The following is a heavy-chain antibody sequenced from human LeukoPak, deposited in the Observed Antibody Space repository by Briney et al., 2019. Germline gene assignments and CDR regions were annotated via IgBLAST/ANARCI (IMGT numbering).Heavy chain of an antibody. CDR3: ARDLMGIAYRGAFYY. CDR1: GFTFNNYN. J-gene: IGHJ4*02. CDR2: ISSISSSYI. D-gene: IGHD6-13*01. V-gene: IGHV3-21*04. Sequence: GGSLRLSCAASGFTFNNYNMNWVRQAPGKGLEWVSSISSISSSYIYYADSVKGRFTISRDNAKNSLYLQMNSLRAEDTAVYYCARDLMGIAYRGAFYYWGQGTLVTVSS.